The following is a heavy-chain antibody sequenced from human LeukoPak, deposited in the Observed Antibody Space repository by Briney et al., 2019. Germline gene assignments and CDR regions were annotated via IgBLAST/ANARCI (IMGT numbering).Heavy chain of an antibody. V-gene: IGHV4-30-4*08. CDR2: IYYSGST. J-gene: IGHJ3*02. Sequence: SETLSLTCTVSGGSISSSDYYWGWIRQPPGKGLEWIGYIYYSGSTYYNPSLKSRVTISEDTSKNQFSLKLSSVTAADTAVYYCARERWDDVFDIWGQGTMVTVSS. D-gene: IGHD1-26*01. CDR3: ARERWDDVFDI. CDR1: GGSISSSDYY.